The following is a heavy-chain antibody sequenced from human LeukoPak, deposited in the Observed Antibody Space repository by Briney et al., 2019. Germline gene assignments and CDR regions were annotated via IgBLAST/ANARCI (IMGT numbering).Heavy chain of an antibody. CDR3: AKESQLSYSGTFYIDY. D-gene: IGHD1-26*01. J-gene: IGHJ4*02. CDR1: GFTFSSYW. Sequence: PGGSLRLSCAASGFTFSSYWMHWVRQAPGKGLVWVSRINTDGSSTSYADSVKGRFTISRDSSKNTLYLQMDSLRPEDTAVYYCAKESQLSYSGTFYIDYWGQGTLVTVSS. V-gene: IGHV3-74*01. CDR2: INTDGSST.